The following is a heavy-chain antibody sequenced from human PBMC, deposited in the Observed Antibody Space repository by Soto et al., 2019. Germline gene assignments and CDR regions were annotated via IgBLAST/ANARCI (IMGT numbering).Heavy chain of an antibody. V-gene: IGHV2-5*02. D-gene: IGHD3-9*01. CDR2: IYWDDDK. CDR3: VHWKTGTHGTIFFDY. CDR1: GFSLTSIVVGVG. Sequence: QITLQESGPTLVKPTQTLTLTCTFSGFSLTSIVVGVGVGWIRQPPGKALEWLALIYWDDDKRYNPSLKSRLTVTKDTSQNQVVLTMTNMDAVDTGTYYCVHWKTGTHGTIFFDYWGRGTLVTVSS. J-gene: IGHJ4*02.